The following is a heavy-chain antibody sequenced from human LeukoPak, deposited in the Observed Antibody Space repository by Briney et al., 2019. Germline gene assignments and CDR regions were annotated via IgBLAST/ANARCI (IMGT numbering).Heavy chain of an antibody. Sequence: WGSLRLSCAASGFTFDDYGMSWVRQAPGKGLGWVSGINWNGGSTGSAESVKGRFTISRDNAKNSLYLQMNSLRAEDTAVYYCAIDVRYYDFWSGGDYWGQGTLVTVSS. CDR1: GFTFDDYG. CDR2: INWNGGST. D-gene: IGHD3-3*01. V-gene: IGHV3-20*04. CDR3: AIDVRYYDFWSGGDY. J-gene: IGHJ4*02.